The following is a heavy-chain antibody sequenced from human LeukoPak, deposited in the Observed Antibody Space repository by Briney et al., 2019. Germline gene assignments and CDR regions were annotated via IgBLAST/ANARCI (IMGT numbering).Heavy chain of an antibody. CDR3: AGTLAAAGIYYYYGMDV. CDR1: GGSISSYY. Sequence: PSETLSLTCTVSGGSISSYYWSWIRQPPGKGLEWIGYIYYSGSTNYNPSLKSRVTISVDTSKNQFSLKLSSVTAADTAVYYCAGTLAAAGIYYYYGMDVWGQGTTVTVSS. CDR2: IYYSGST. J-gene: IGHJ6*02. V-gene: IGHV4-59*08. D-gene: IGHD6-13*01.